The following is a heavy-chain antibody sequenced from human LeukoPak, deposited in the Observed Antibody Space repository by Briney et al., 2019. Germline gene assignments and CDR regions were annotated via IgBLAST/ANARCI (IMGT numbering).Heavy chain of an antibody. J-gene: IGHJ4*02. CDR2: IFGAGTT. D-gene: IGHD2-15*01. Sequence: GGSLRLSCAASGITLSGDYMSWVRQAPGKGLEWVSVIFGAGTTYYADSVKGRFTISRDNSKNTLYLQMNSLRAEDTAVYYRARAIQFGGHFDYWGQGTLVTVST. V-gene: IGHV3-53*01. CDR3: ARAIQFGGHFDY. CDR1: GITLSGDY.